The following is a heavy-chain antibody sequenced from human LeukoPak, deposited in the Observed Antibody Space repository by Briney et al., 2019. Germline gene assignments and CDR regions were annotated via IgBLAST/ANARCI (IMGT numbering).Heavy chain of an antibody. J-gene: IGHJ5*02. CDR1: GGSFSGYY. V-gene: IGHV4-34*01. CDR2: INHSGST. D-gene: IGHD2-2*02. Sequence: SETLSLTCAVYGGSFSGYYWSWIRQPPGKGLEWIGEINHSGSTNYNPSLKSRVTISVDTSKNQFSLKLSSVTAADTAVYYCARAIVVVPAAIRGGNWFDPWGQGTLVTASS. CDR3: ARAIVVVPAAIRGGNWFDP.